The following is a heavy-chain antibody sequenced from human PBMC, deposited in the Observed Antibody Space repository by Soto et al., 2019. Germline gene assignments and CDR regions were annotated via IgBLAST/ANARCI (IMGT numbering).Heavy chain of an antibody. CDR2: ISSSSSYI. J-gene: IGHJ5*02. Sequence: GGSLRLSCAASEVTFSSYPMTWVRQAPGKGLEWVSSISSSSSYIYYADSVKGRFTISRDNAKNSLYLQMNSLRAEDTAVYYCARAYLRWDYWLDPWGQGTLVTVSS. V-gene: IGHV3-21*01. D-gene: IGHD4-17*01. CDR1: EVTFSSYP. CDR3: ARAYLRWDYWLDP.